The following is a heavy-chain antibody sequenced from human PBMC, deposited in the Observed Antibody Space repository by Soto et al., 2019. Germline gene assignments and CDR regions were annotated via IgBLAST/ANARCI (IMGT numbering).Heavy chain of an antibody. V-gene: IGHV3-23*01. CDR1: GFTFSSYV. CDR2: ISGSGGTT. D-gene: IGHD5-12*01. Sequence: EVQLLESGGGLVQPGGSLRLSCAASGFTFSSYVMSWVRQAPGKGLEWVSAISGSGGTTYYADSVKGRFIISRDNSKNTVYLQMNSLRAEDTDVYYCVKAVTTIATAKSNQGYWGQGTLVTVSS. J-gene: IGHJ4*02. CDR3: VKAVTTIATAKSNQGY.